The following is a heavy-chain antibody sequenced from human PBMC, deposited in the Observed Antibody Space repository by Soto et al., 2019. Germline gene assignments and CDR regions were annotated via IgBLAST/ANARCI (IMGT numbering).Heavy chain of an antibody. D-gene: IGHD3-3*01. CDR3: AVGIPIFGVSWDYFDY. V-gene: IGHV1-3*01. CDR2: INAGNGNT. J-gene: IGHJ4*02. Sequence: QVQLVQSGAEVKKPGASVKVSCKASGYTFTSYAMHWVRQAPGQRLEWMGWINAGNGNTKYSQKFQGRVTITRDTSASTAYMELSSLRSEDTAVYYCAVGIPIFGVSWDYFDYWGQGTLVTVSS. CDR1: GYTFTSYA.